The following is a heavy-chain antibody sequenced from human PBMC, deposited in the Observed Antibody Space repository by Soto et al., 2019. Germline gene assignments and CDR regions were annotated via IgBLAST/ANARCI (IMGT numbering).Heavy chain of an antibody. V-gene: IGHV3-33*01. CDR2: IWYDGSNK. Sequence: GRALRLSCASSVFTFSSYGMQWVRQAPGKGLEWVAVIWYDGSNKYYADSVKGRFTISRDNSKNTLYLQMNSLRAEDTAVYYCARDVGALSGSYPLFDYWGQGTLVTVS. CDR3: ARDVGALSGSYPLFDY. J-gene: IGHJ4*02. D-gene: IGHD1-26*01. CDR1: VFTFSSYG.